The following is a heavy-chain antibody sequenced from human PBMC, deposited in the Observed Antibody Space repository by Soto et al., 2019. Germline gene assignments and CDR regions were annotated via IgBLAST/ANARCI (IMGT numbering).Heavy chain of an antibody. CDR1: GFTFSSYG. V-gene: IGHV3-30*18. CDR2: ISYDGSNK. CDR3: AKDRGESLSPXCSGGSCKNYYYYGMDV. Sequence: PGGSLRLSCAASGFTFSSYGMHWVRQAPGKGLEWVAVISYDGSNKYYADSVKGRFTISRDNSKNTLYLQMNSLRAEDTAVYYCAKDRGESLSPXCSGGSCKNYYYYGMDVWGQGTTVTVSS. J-gene: IGHJ6*02. D-gene: IGHD2-15*01.